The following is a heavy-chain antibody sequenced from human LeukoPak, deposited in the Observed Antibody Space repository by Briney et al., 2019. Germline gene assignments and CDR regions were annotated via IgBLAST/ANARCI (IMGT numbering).Heavy chain of an antibody. J-gene: IGHJ4*02. Sequence: ASVKVSCKASGYTFSSYGINWVRLAPGRGPEWMASINPQKRDTHYAQNFQGRVTVTAGTSTNTAYMELRSLRSDDTAVYYCAIVDTTVGFDYWGQGTLVTVSS. CDR1: GYTFSSYG. CDR2: INPQKRDT. D-gene: IGHD5-18*01. V-gene: IGHV1-18*01. CDR3: AIVDTTVGFDY.